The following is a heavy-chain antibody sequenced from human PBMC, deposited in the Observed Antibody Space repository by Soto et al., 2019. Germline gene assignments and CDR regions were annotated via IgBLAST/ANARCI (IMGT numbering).Heavy chain of an antibody. CDR2: IHSDVTT. Sequence: GGSLRLSCAASGFSVSSNSMSWVRQAPGKGLEWVSVIHSDVTTYYADSVKGRFIISRDNSKDTLYLQMNRLRAEDTAVYYCARELSGSWYNWFDPWGQGALVTVSS. CDR3: ARELSGSWYNWFDP. CDR1: GFSVSSNS. V-gene: IGHV3-53*01. D-gene: IGHD5-12*01. J-gene: IGHJ5*02.